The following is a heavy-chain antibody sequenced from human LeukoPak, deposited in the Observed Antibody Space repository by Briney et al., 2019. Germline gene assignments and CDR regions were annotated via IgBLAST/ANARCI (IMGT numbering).Heavy chain of an antibody. CDR2: INPNSGGT. D-gene: IGHD3-3*01. Sequence: ASVKVSCKASGYTFTGYYMPWVRQAPGQGLEWMGWINPNSGGTNYAQKFQGRVTMTRDTSISTAYMELSRLRSDDTAVYYCARVSGDYYDFWSGSPYYFDYWGQGTLVTVSS. CDR1: GYTFTGYY. V-gene: IGHV1-2*02. J-gene: IGHJ4*02. CDR3: ARVSGDYYDFWSGSPYYFDY.